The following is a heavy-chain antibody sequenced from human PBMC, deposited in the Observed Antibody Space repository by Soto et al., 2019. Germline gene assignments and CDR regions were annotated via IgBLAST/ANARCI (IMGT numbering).Heavy chain of an antibody. CDR1: VGSVNSGNYY. J-gene: IGHJ4*02. CDR2: IYYSGST. Sequence: PSETLSLTCTFSVGSVNSGNYYCSWIRQPPGKGLEWIGYIYYSGSTNYNPSLKSRVTISVDTSKNQFSLKLFSVTAADTAVYYCAMRIPMAAGTHDYWGQGTLVTVSS. CDR3: AMRIPMAAGTHDY. V-gene: IGHV4-61*01. D-gene: IGHD6-19*01.